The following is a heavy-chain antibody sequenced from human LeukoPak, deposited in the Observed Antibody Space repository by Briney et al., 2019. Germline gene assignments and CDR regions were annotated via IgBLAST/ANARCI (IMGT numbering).Heavy chain of an antibody. CDR1: GFTFRSYW. CDR3: ARIISGIYYGDAFDV. Sequence: GGSLRLSCAASGFTFRSYWMTWVRQAPGKGLEWVANIKEDGSQNYYVDSVQGRFTISRDNAKNSLYLHMDSLRAEDRAVYYCARIISGIYYGDAFDVWGQGTIVTVSS. D-gene: IGHD1-26*01. CDR2: IKEDGSQN. V-gene: IGHV3-7*01. J-gene: IGHJ3*01.